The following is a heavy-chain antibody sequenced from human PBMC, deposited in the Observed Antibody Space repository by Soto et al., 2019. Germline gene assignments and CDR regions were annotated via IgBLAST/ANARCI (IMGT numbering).Heavy chain of an antibody. V-gene: IGHV3-23*01. D-gene: IGHD3-9*01. CDR1: GFTFSSYA. Sequence: EVQLLESGGGLVQPGGSLRLSCAASGFTFSSYAMSWVRQAPGKGLEWVSAISGSGGSTYYADSVKGRFTISRDNSKNTLYLQMNSLRAEDTAVYYCAKEKNVLRYAPTGMDVWGQGTTVTVSS. CDR2: ISGSGGST. CDR3: AKEKNVLRYAPTGMDV. J-gene: IGHJ6*02.